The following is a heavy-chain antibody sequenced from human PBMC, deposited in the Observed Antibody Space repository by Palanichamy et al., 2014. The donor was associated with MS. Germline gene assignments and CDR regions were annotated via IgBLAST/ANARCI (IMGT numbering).Heavy chain of an antibody. CDR1: GYSISSGYY. CDR2: IYHSGST. J-gene: IGHJ3*02. Sequence: VQLQESGPGLVKPSETLSLTCTVSGYSISSGYYWGWIRQPPGKGLEWIASIYHSGSTYYNPSLKSRVTISVDTSKNQFSLKFNFVTAADTAVYHCARVWADYIWGNDHDTFDIWGQGTMVTVSS. CDR3: ARVWADYIWGNDHDTFDI. D-gene: IGHD3-16*01. V-gene: IGHV4-38-2*02.